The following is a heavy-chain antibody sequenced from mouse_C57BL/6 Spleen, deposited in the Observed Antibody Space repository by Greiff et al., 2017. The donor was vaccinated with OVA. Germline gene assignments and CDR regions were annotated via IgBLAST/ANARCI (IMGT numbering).Heavy chain of an antibody. CDR2: IYPGNSDT. V-gene: IGHV1-5*01. J-gene: IGHJ4*01. CDR1: GYTFTSYW. CDR3: TRADTTVVDPLYAMDY. D-gene: IGHD1-1*01. Sequence: VQLQQSGTVLARPGASVKMSCKTSGYTFTSYWMHWVKQRPGQGLEWIGAIYPGNSDTSYNQKFKGKAKLTAVTSASTAYMELSSLTNEDSAVYYCTRADTTVVDPLYAMDYWGQGTSVTVSA.